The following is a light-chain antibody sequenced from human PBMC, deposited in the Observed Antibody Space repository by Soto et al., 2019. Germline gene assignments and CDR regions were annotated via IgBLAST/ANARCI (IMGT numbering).Light chain of an antibody. CDR2: KAS. CDR1: QSISSW. J-gene: IGKJ1*01. Sequence: IQMPQSPATLSACVGDIVTVTCRASQSISSWLAWYQQKPGKAPKLLIYKASSLESGVPSRFSGSGAGTECTLTISSLQPDDFATYYCQQYNSYPWTFGQGTKVEI. V-gene: IGKV1-5*03. CDR3: QQYNSYPWT.